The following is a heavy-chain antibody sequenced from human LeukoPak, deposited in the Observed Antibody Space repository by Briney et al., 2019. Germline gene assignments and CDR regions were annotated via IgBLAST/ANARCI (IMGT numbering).Heavy chain of an antibody. CDR3: AKLPLWFGVLRFALDV. CDR2: ISVIGGDT. V-gene: IGHV3-23*01. D-gene: IGHD3-10*01. J-gene: IGHJ6*02. CDR1: AFTFSRYA. Sequence: TGGSLRLSCAASAFTFSRYAMSWVRQAPGKGLEWVSAISVIGGDTFYADSVKGRFTISRDNSKNTLSLQMNSLRVEDTAVYYCAKLPLWFGVLRFALDVWGQGTTVTVSS.